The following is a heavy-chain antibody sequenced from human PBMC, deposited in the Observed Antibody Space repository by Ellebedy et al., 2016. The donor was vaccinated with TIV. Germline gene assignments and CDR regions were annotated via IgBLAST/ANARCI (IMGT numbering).Heavy chain of an antibody. CDR2: IYYSGST. Sequence: SETLSLXCTVSGGSISSYYWSWIRQPPGKGLEWIGYIYYSGSTNYNPSLKSRVAISVDTSKNQFSLKLSSVTAADTAVYYCARALLGGYYNWDAFDIWGQGTMVTVSS. CDR1: GGSISSYY. D-gene: IGHD3-3*01. J-gene: IGHJ3*02. CDR3: ARALLGGYYNWDAFDI. V-gene: IGHV4-59*12.